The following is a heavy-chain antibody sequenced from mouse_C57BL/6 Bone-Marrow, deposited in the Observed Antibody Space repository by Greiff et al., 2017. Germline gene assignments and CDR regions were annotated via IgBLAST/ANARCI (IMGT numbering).Heavy chain of an antibody. CDR3: AGGLPYYFDY. J-gene: IGHJ2*01. V-gene: IGHV1-81*01. Sequence: VQLQQSGAELARPGASVKLSCKASGYTFPSYGISWVKQRTGQGLEWIGEIYPRSGNTYYNEKFKGKATLTADKSSSTAYMELRSLTSEDAAVYFCAGGLPYYFDYWGQGTTLTVSS. CDR2: IYPRSGNT. CDR1: GYTFPSYG. D-gene: IGHD2-2*01.